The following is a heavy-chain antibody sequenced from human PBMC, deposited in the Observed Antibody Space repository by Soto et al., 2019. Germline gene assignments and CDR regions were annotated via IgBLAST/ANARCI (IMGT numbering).Heavy chain of an antibody. J-gene: IGHJ5*02. CDR2: IYHSGST. Sequence: SETLSLTCAVSGYSISSGYYWGWIRHPPGKGLEWIGSIYHSGSTYYNPSLKSRVTISVDTSKNQFSLKLSSVTAADTAVYYCARDRLYSSGYGLPGGWFDPWGQGTLVTVS. D-gene: IGHD6-19*01. V-gene: IGHV4-38-2*02. CDR1: GYSISSGYY. CDR3: ARDRLYSSGYGLPGGWFDP.